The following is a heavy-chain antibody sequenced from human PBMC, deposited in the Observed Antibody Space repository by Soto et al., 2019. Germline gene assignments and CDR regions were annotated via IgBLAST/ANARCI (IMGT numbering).Heavy chain of an antibody. V-gene: IGHV3-72*01. CDR1: GFTSSDHY. CDR2: TGNKANSYTT. Sequence: GGPLRLSCAASGFTSSDHYMDWVRRAPGKGLEWVGLTGNKANSYTTEYAASVTGRFTISRDDSKNSLYLQMNSLTTEETAVYYCAKDFSFSVVVPAAMGAWFDPWGQGTLVTVSS. CDR3: AKDFSFSVVVPAAMGAWFDP. D-gene: IGHD2-2*01. J-gene: IGHJ5*02.